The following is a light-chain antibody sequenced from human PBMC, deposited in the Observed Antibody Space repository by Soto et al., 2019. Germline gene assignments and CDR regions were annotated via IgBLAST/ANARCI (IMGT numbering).Light chain of an antibody. CDR3: CSFVGTDSSFV. CDR1: SSDVGGYNF. Sequence: QSALTQPNSVSGSPGQSVTISCTGTSSDVGGYNFVSWYQQHPGKVPKLMIYDVTIRPSGVPDRFSGSKSGNTASLTISGLQADDEADYYCCSFVGTDSSFVFGSGTKLTVL. V-gene: IGLV2-11*01. CDR2: DVT. J-gene: IGLJ1*01.